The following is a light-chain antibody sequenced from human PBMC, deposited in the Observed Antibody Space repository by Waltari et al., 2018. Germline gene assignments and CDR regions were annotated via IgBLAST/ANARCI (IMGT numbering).Light chain of an antibody. Sequence: QSALTQPASVSGSPGQSITISCTGTTSDVGYYNLVSWYQQHPGKAPKLRIYEVTKRPSGVSDRCSGSKSGHTASLTISGLQAEDEANYYCCSYALSGAVVFGGGTKLTVL. J-gene: IGLJ2*01. CDR3: CSYALSGAVV. CDR1: TSDVGYYNL. CDR2: EVT. V-gene: IGLV2-23*02.